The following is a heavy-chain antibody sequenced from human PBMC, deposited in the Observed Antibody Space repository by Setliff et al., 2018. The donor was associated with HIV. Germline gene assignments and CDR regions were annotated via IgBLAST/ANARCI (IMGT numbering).Heavy chain of an antibody. J-gene: IGHJ6*03. Sequence: ASVKVSCKASGYTFTSYYMHWVRQAPGQGLEWMGIINPSGGSTNYAQKFQGRVTITTDESTSTAYMELSSLRSEDTAVYYCAREYCGGDCYSFTYHYYYMDGWGKGTTVTVSS. CDR2: INPSGGST. V-gene: IGHV1-46*01. CDR3: AREYCGGDCYSFTYHYYYMDG. D-gene: IGHD2-21*02. CDR1: GYTFTSYY.